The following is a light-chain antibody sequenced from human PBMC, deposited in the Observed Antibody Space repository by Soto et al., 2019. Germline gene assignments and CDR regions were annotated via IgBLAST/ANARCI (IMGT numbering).Light chain of an antibody. J-gene: IGKJ4*01. CDR2: GPS. CDR1: QSVSYN. CDR3: QQYNNWPDT. Sequence: EIVITQSPATLSVSPGERATLSCRASQSVSYNLAWYQHKPGQAPRLLIYGPSTRATGIPARFSGSGSETEFTLTISSLQSEDFAVYYCQQYNNWPDTFGGGTKVDI. V-gene: IGKV3-15*01.